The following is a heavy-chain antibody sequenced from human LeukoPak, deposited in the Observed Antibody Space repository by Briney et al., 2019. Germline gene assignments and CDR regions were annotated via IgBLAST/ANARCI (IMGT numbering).Heavy chain of an antibody. V-gene: IGHV4-61*02. J-gene: IGHJ5*02. D-gene: IGHD2-21*02. CDR3: ASQDCGWFDP. Sequence: SQTLSLTCTVSGGSISSGSYYWSWIRRPAGKGLEWIGRIYTSGSTNYNPSLKSRVTISVDTSKNQFSLKLSSVTAADTAVYYCASQDCGWFDPWGQGTLVTVSS. CDR1: GGSISSGSYY. CDR2: IYTSGST.